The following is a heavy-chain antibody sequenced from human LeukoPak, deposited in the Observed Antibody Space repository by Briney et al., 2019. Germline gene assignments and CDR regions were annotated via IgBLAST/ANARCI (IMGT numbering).Heavy chain of an antibody. Sequence: IPSETLSLTCTVSGGSISSYYWSWIRQPPGKGLEWIGYIYYSGSTNYNPSLKSRVTISVDTSKNQFSLKLSSVTAADTAVYYCARGIFGVVNYYYYYGMDVWGQGTTVTVSS. V-gene: IGHV4-59*01. D-gene: IGHD3-3*01. CDR3: ARGIFGVVNYYYYYGMDV. J-gene: IGHJ6*02. CDR2: IYYSGST. CDR1: GGSISSYY.